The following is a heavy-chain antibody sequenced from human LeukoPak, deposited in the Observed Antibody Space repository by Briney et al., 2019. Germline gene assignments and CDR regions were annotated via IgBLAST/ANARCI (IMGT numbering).Heavy chain of an antibody. V-gene: IGHV3-74*01. CDR3: AKVSRDLDY. CDR2: INADGSNA. J-gene: IGHJ4*02. Sequence: PGGSLRLSCAASGCTFSSSWMHWVRQAPGKGLVWVSRINADGSNAIYADSVKGRFTISRDNAKNTLYLQMSSLRAEDTAVYYCAKVSRDLDYWGQGTLVTVSS. D-gene: IGHD2/OR15-2a*01. CDR1: GCTFSSSW.